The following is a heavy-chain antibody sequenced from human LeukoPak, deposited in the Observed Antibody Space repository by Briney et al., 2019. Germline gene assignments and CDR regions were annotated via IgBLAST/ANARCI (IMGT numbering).Heavy chain of an antibody. CDR1: GGTFSSYA. D-gene: IGHD2-2*02. V-gene: IGHV1-69*04. CDR2: IIPILGIA. CDR3: ARDADKYCSSTSCYIGYYFDY. J-gene: IGHJ4*02. Sequence: ASVKVSCKASGGTFSSYAISWVRQAPGQGLEWMGRIIPILGIANYAQKFQGRVTITADKSTSTAYMELSSLRSEDTAVYYCARDADKYCSSTSCYIGYYFDYWGQGTLVTVSS.